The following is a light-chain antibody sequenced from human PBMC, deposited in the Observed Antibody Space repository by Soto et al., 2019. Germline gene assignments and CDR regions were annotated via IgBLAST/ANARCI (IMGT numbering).Light chain of an antibody. CDR3: QQYGSSIT. V-gene: IGKV3-20*01. J-gene: IGKJ5*01. Sequence: EVVLAQSPATLSLSPRERATLSCRASQSVPRSYLAWYQQKPGQAPRLLIYGTSSRATGIPDRFSGSGSGTDFTLTISRLEPEDFAVFYCQQYGSSITFGQGTRLEIK. CDR1: QSVPRSY. CDR2: GTS.